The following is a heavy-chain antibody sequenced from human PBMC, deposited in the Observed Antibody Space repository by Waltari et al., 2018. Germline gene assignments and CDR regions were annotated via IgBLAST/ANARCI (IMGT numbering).Heavy chain of an antibody. V-gene: IGHV4-38-2*01. J-gene: IGHJ1*01. CDR2: IYHSGST. CDR1: GYSISSGYY. D-gene: IGHD6-13*01. CDR3: ARLSIAAAGDPEYFQH. Sequence: QVQLQESGPGLVKPSETLSLTCAVSGYSISSGYYWGWIRQPPGKGLEWIGSIYHSGSTYSNPSPRSRVTISVDTSKNQFSLKLSSVTAADTAVYYWARLSIAAAGDPEYFQHWGQGTLVTVSS.